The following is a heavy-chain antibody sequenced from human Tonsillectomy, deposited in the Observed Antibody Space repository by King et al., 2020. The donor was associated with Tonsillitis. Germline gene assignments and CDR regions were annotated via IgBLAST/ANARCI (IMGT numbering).Heavy chain of an antibody. CDR1: GFTFSSYA. CDR2: ISYDGSNK. D-gene: IGHD3-3*01. J-gene: IGHJ6*02. Sequence: VQLVESGGGVVQPGRSLRLSCAASGFTFSSYAMHWVRQAPGKGLEWVAVISYDGSNKYYADSVKGRFTISRENSKNTLYLQMNSLRAEDTAVYYCARETLRFLEWLFCGMDVWGQGTTVTVSS. V-gene: IGHV3-30-3*01. CDR3: ARETLRFLEWLFCGMDV.